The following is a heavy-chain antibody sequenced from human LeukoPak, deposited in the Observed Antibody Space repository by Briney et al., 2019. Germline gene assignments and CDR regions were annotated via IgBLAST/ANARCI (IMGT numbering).Heavy chain of an antibody. V-gene: IGHV4-59*12. CDR1: GGSISSYY. D-gene: IGHD6-13*01. CDR3: ARDLSRAAGLDY. CDR2: IYYSGST. J-gene: IGHJ4*02. Sequence: SETLSLTCTVSGGSISSYYWSWIRQPPGKGLEWIGYIYYSGSTNYNPSLKSRDTISVDKSKNQFSLKLSSVTAADTAVYYCARDLSRAAGLDYWGQGTLVTVSS.